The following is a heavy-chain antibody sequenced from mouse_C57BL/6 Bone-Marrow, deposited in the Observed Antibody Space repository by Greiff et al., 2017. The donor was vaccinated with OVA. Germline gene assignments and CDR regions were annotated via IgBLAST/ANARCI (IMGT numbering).Heavy chain of an antibody. CDR1: GYTFTSYW. D-gene: IGHD1-1*01. CDR2: IDPSDSYT. V-gene: IGHV1-50*01. CDR3: ARVGSPYYFDY. J-gene: IGHJ2*01. Sequence: QVQLQQPGAELVKPGASVKLSCKASGYTFTSYWMQWVKQRPGQGLEWIGEIDPSDSYTNYNQKFKGKATLTVDTSSSTAYMQLSSLTSEDSAVYYCARVGSPYYFDYWGQGTTLTVSS.